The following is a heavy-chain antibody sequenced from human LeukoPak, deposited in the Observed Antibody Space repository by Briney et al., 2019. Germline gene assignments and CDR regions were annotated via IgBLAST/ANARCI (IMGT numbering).Heavy chain of an antibody. D-gene: IGHD1-26*01. V-gene: IGHV3-53*01. J-gene: IGHJ4*02. CDR1: GFTVSSNY. Sequence: GGSLRLSCAASGFTVSSNYMSWVRQAPGKGLKWVSVIYSGGSTYYADSVKGRFTISRDNSKNTLYLRMNSLRAEDTAVYFCARSTWGGDLLTFDYWGQGTLVTVSS. CDR2: IYSGGST. CDR3: ARSTWGGDLLTFDY.